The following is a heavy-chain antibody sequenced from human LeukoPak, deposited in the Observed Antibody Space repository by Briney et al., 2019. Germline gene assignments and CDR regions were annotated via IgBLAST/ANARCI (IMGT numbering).Heavy chain of an antibody. V-gene: IGHV4-59*01. J-gene: IGHJ4*02. D-gene: IGHD3-10*01. CDR1: GGSISGYY. CDR2: IYYSGST. Sequence: SETLSLTCTVSGGSISGYYWSWIRQPPGKGLEWIGYIYYSGSTNYNPSLKSRVTISVDTSKNQFSLKLSSVTAADTAVYYCARVYGSGNDYWGQGTLVTVSS. CDR3: ARVYGSGNDY.